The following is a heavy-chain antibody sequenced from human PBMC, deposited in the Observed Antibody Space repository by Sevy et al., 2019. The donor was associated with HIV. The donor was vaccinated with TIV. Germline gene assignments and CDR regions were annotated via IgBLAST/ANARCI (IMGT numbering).Heavy chain of an antibody. V-gene: IGHV3-11*01. D-gene: IGHD3-10*01. CDR3: ARVSRRYSETQCFDF. CDR2: ISGRGTTM. CDR1: TFTFSDYY. J-gene: IGHJ4*02. Sequence: GGSLRLSCSASTFTFSDYYMSWIRQAPGKGLEWVSYISGRGTTMYYADSVRGRFTISRDNNKNSLYLQMSSLRAEDTAIYYCARVSRRYSETQCFDFWGQGTRVTVSS.